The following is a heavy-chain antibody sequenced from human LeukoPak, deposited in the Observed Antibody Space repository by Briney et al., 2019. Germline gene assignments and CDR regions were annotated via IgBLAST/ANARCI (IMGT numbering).Heavy chain of an antibody. J-gene: IGHJ5*02. D-gene: IGHD2-2*02. CDR3: ARGQDIVVVPAAIGAGSWFDP. CDR1: GGSISSYY. Sequence: PSETLSLTCTVSGGSISSYYWSWIRQPPGKGLEWIGYIYYSGNTNYNPSLKSRVTISVDTSKNQFSLKLSSVTAADTAVYYCARGQDIVVVPAAIGAGSWFDPWGQGTLVTVSS. CDR2: IYYSGNT. V-gene: IGHV4-59*12.